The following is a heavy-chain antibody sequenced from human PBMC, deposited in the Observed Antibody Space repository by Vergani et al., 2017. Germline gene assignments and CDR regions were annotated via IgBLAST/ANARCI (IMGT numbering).Heavy chain of an antibody. CDR3: ARAYCSSTSCPLVY. J-gene: IGHJ4*02. V-gene: IGHV3-30-3*01. D-gene: IGHD2-2*01. CDR1: GFTFSSYA. CDR2: ISYDGSNK. Sequence: QVQLVESGGGVVQPGRSLRLSCAASGFTFSSYAMHWVRQAPGKGLEWVAVISYDGSNKYYADSVKGRFTISRDNSKNTLYLQMNSLRAEDTAVYYCARAYCSSTSCPLVYWGQGTLVTVSS.